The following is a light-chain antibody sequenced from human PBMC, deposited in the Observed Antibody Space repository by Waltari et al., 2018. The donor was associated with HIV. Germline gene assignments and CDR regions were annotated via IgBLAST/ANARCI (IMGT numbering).Light chain of an antibody. Sequence: SYVLTQPPSVSVAPGQTASITCGGYNIGTKTVHWYQQKPGQAPVVVVYDDSLRPSGIPERISGSNPGNTATLTISRVEAGDEADYYCQVWDDSSDHVIFGGGTKLTVL. CDR2: DDS. V-gene: IGLV3-21*02. J-gene: IGLJ2*01. CDR1: NIGTKT. CDR3: QVWDDSSDHVI.